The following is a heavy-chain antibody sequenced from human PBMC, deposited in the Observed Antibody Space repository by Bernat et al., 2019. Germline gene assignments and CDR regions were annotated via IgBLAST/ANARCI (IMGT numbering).Heavy chain of an antibody. Sequence: QVQLVQSGAEVKKPGSSVTVSCRASGGTASSDTISWLRQAPGQGLEWMGSGNPILRRPNYAQRCQGRVTISARQSTKTAYLEFSSLRSEDSAVYYCATLFSGQQLAPDYWGQGTLLTVTS. CDR1: GGTASSDT. CDR2: GNPILRRP. V-gene: IGHV1-69*02. D-gene: IGHD6-13*01. J-gene: IGHJ4*02. CDR3: ATLFSGQQLAPDY.